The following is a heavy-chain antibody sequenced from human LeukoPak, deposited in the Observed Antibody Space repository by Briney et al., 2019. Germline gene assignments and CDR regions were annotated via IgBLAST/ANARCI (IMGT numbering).Heavy chain of an antibody. CDR3: ARVHSSGWYDDWYFDL. CDR1: GGSISSYY. J-gene: IGHJ2*01. D-gene: IGHD6-19*01. CDR2: IYYSGGT. V-gene: IGHV4-59*01. Sequence: SGTLSLTCTVSGGSISSYYMSWVRQPPGKGLEWIGYIYYSGGTNYNPSLKSRVTISEDTSKNQFSLKLSSVTAADTAVYYCARVHSSGWYDDWYFDLWGRGTLVTVSS.